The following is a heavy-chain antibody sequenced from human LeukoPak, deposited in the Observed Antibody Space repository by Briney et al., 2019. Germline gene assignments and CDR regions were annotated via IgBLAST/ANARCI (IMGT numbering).Heavy chain of an antibody. V-gene: IGHV3-30*02. D-gene: IGHD5-12*01. CDR1: GFTFSSYG. CDR2: IRYDGGNK. J-gene: IGHJ4*02. CDR3: AKQSVATGDFDY. Sequence: PGGSLRLSCAASGFTFSSYGMHWVRQAPGKGLEWVAFIRYDGGNKYYADSVKGRFTISRDNSKNTPYLQMNSLRAEDTAVYYCAKQSVATGDFDYWGQGTLVTVSS.